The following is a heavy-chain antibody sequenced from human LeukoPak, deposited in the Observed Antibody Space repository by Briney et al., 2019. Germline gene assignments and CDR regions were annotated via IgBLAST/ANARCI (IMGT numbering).Heavy chain of an antibody. CDR2: ISSSSSTI. D-gene: IGHD3-3*01. CDR3: ARDSQFYDFWSGSHYYYMDV. J-gene: IGHJ6*03. CDR1: GFTFSSYS. Sequence: GGSLRLSCAASGFTFSSYSMNWVRQAPGKGLEWVSYISSSSSTIYYADSVKGRFTISRDNANNSLYLQMNSLRAEDTAVYYCARDSQFYDFWSGSHYYYMDVWGKGTTVTVSS. V-gene: IGHV3-48*01.